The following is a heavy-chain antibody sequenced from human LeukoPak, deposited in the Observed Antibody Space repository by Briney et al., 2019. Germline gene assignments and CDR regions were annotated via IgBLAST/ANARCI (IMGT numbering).Heavy chain of an antibody. J-gene: IGHJ6*03. CDR3: TSYDILTGPRAGYYYYMDV. Sequence: PGGSLRLSCAASGFTFSGSAMHWVRQASGKGLEWVGRIRSKANSYATAYAASVKGRFTISRDDSKNTAYLQMNSLKTEDTAVYYCTSYDILTGPRAGYYYYMDVWGKGTTVTVSS. D-gene: IGHD3-9*01. CDR1: GFTFSGSA. V-gene: IGHV3-73*01. CDR2: IRSKANSYAT.